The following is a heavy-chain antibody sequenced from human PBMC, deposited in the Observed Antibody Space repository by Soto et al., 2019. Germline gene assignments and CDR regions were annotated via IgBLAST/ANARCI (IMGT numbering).Heavy chain of an antibody. CDR1: GYTFTSYA. Sequence: QVQLVQSGAEVKKPGASVKVSCKASGYTFTSYAFNWVRQAPGQGLEWMGWISAYSGNTNYAQKFQGRVTMTTDTSTSTVYMELRCLRSDDTAVYYCARDQTVLDYWGQGTLVTVSS. CDR3: ARDQTVLDY. CDR2: ISAYSGNT. J-gene: IGHJ4*02. V-gene: IGHV1-18*04. D-gene: IGHD4-17*01.